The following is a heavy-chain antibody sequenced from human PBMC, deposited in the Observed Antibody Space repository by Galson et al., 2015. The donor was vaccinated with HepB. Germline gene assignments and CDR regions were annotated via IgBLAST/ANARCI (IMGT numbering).Heavy chain of an antibody. Sequence: SLRLSCAASGFTVSSNYMSWVRQAPGKGLKWVSVIYSGGSTYYADSVKGRFTISRDNSKNTLYLQMNSLRAEDTAVYYCARDGWVATFDYWGQGTLVTVSS. CDR2: IYSGGST. CDR3: ARDGWVATFDY. V-gene: IGHV3-53*01. CDR1: GFTVSSNY. D-gene: IGHD5-12*01. J-gene: IGHJ4*02.